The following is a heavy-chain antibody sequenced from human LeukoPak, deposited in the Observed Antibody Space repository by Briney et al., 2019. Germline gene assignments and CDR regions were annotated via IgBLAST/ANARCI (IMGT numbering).Heavy chain of an antibody. Sequence: ASVKVSCKASGYTFTSYYMHWVRQAPGQGLEWMGIINPSGGSTSYAQKFQGRVTMTRDTSTSTVYMELSSLRSEDTAVYYCARGGRTIFGVVIHHNDYWGQGTLVTVSS. V-gene: IGHV1-46*01. D-gene: IGHD3-3*01. CDR2: INPSGGST. CDR1: GYTFTSYY. CDR3: ARGGRTIFGVVIHHNDY. J-gene: IGHJ4*02.